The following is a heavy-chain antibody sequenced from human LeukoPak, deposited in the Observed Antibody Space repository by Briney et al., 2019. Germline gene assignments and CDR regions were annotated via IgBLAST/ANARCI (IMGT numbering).Heavy chain of an antibody. CDR3: ARHSRRIYNWFDP. J-gene: IGHJ5*02. D-gene: IGHD1-14*01. CDR2: IYVGDSDT. Sequence: GESLKISCKGSGYSFTSYWIGWVRQMPGKGPEWMGTIYVGDSDTRYSPSFQGQVTISVDKSISTAYLQWSSLKASDTAMYYCARHSRRIYNWFDPWGQGTLVTVSS. V-gene: IGHV5-51*01. CDR1: GYSFTSYW.